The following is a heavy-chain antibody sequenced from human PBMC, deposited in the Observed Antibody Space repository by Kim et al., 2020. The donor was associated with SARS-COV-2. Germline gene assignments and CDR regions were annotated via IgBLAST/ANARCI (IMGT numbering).Heavy chain of an antibody. V-gene: IGHV4-38-2*02. J-gene: IGHJ5*02. CDR1: GYSISSGYY. CDR2: IYHSGST. Sequence: SETLSLTCTVSGYSISSGYYWGWIRQPPGKGLEWIGSIYHSGSTYYNPSLKSRVTISVDTSKNQFSLKLSSVTAADTAVYYCARGWGYSSRGDWFDPWGQGTLVTVSS. CDR3: ARGWGYSSRGDWFDP. D-gene: IGHD6-13*01.